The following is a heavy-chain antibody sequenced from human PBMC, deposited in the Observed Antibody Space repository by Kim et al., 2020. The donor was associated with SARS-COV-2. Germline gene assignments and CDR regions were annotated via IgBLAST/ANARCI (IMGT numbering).Heavy chain of an antibody. Sequence: SETLSLTCAVSGGSISSSNWWSWVRQPPGKGLEWIGEIYHSGSTNYNPSLKSRVTISVDKSKNQFSLKLSSVTAADTAVYYCARGAVTTRKTSYYYYYGMDVWGQGTTVTVSS. V-gene: IGHV4-4*02. CDR2: IYHSGST. J-gene: IGHJ6*02. CDR3: ARGAVTTRKTSYYYYYGMDV. CDR1: GGSISSSNW. D-gene: IGHD4-17*01.